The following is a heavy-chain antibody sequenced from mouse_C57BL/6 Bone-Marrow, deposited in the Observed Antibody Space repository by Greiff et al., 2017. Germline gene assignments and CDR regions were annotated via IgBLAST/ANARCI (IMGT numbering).Heavy chain of an antibody. V-gene: IGHV1-82*01. CDR2: LYLGDGDT. CDR1: GYAFSSSW. D-gene: IGHD4-1*01. J-gene: IGHJ4*01. Sequence: VQLQQSGPELVKPGASVKISCKASGYAFSSSWLNWVKKRPGKGLAWIGRLYLGDGDTNYNGKFKSKATLTADKSSSTAYMQLSSLTSEDSAVYFCARFPNWEDYAMDYWGQGTSVTVSS. CDR3: ARFPNWEDYAMDY.